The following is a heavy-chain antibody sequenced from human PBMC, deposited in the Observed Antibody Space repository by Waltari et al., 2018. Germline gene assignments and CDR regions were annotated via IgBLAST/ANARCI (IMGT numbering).Heavy chain of an antibody. CDR3: ARGGGGDWEWFDP. D-gene: IGHD2-21*02. CDR1: GGSISGFY. Sequence: QVQLQESGPTLLMPSETLSLICTVSGGSISGFYWSWVRQPPGKGLDWIGYIYYTGRTNFNPSLKSRVTMSVDTSKNQFSLKLSSVTAADTAFYYCARGGGGDWEWFDPWGQGTLVTVSS. V-gene: IGHV4-59*01. CDR2: IYYTGRT. J-gene: IGHJ5*02.